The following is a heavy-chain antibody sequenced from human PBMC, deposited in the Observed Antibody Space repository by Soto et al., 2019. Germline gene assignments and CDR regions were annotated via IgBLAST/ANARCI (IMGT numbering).Heavy chain of an antibody. CDR3: ARGRGYSYGLDP. CDR2: IPFSGTT. CDR1: GDSISSNNNY. Sequence: QVQLQESGPGLVKPSQTLSLTCTVSGDSISSNNNYWSWIRQPPGEGLEWIGFIPFSGTTSYSPSLKSRVAISLDTSKNQFSLSLCSLTAADTAVYYCARGRGYSYGLDPWGQGTLVTVSS. J-gene: IGHJ5*02. D-gene: IGHD5-18*01. V-gene: IGHV4-30-4*01.